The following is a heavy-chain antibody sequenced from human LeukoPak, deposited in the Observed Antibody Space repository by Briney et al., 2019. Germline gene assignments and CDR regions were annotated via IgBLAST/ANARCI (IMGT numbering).Heavy chain of an antibody. Sequence: SETVSLTCAVSGGSISSYYWSWIRQPAGEGLEWIGRIYSSGSTNYNPSLRSRVTMSVDTSKNQFSLNLNSVTAADTAVYYCAKYVSGHYFDYWGQGMLVTVSS. CDR3: AKYVSGHYFDY. V-gene: IGHV4-59*10. CDR1: GGSISSYY. CDR2: IYSSGST. J-gene: IGHJ4*02. D-gene: IGHD3-10*01.